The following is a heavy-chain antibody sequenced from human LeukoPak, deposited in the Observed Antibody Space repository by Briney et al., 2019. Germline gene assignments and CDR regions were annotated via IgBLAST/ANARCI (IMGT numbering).Heavy chain of an antibody. Sequence: GASVKGSCKASGYTFTSYYLHWVRQAPGQGLEWMGIINPSSGSTSYAQKFQGRVTMTRDTSTSTVYMELSSLRSEDTAVYYCAREPQGVRGVLHYWGQGTLVTVSS. V-gene: IGHV1-46*01. CDR2: INPSSGST. D-gene: IGHD3-10*01. CDR1: GYTFTSYY. J-gene: IGHJ4*02. CDR3: AREPQGVRGVLHY.